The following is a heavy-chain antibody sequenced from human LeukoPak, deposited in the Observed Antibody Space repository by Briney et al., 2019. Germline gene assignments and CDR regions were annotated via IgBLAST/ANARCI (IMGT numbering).Heavy chain of an antibody. Sequence: RASVKVSCKASGYTFTGYYMHWVRQAPGQGLEWMGWINPNSGGTNYAQKFQGRVTMTRDTSISTAYMELSRLRSDDTAVYYCARQLWFGEKNWFDPWGQGTLVTVSS. CDR1: GYTFTGYY. V-gene: IGHV1-2*02. J-gene: IGHJ5*02. D-gene: IGHD3-10*01. CDR2: INPNSGGT. CDR3: ARQLWFGEKNWFDP.